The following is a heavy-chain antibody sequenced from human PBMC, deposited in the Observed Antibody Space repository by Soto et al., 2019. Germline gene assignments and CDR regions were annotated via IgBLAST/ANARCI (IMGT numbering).Heavy chain of an antibody. D-gene: IGHD2-15*01. V-gene: IGHV1-18*01. CDR1: GYTFTTLG. J-gene: IGHJ5*02. CDR3: ARDLGYCRSGTCYRQWFDP. CDR2: VRGDNGHT. Sequence: QVQLVQSGAEVQKPGASVKVSCKASGYTFTTLGISWVRQVPGQGLEWMGWVRGDNGHTNYAQSLQERVTMSTDTSTNTAYMELRSLRSDDTAVYYWARDLGYCRSGTCYRQWFDPWGQGTLVTVSS.